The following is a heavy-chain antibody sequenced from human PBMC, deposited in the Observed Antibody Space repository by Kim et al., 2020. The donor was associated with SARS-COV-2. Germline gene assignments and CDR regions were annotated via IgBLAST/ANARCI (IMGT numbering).Heavy chain of an antibody. J-gene: IGHJ4*02. Sequence: YNPSLKSRGTISVDTSKNKFSLKLSSVTAADTAVYYCARAGSGSYFAGGYWGQGTLVTVSS. V-gene: IGHV4-30-2*04. CDR3: ARAGSGSYFAGGY. D-gene: IGHD3-10*01.